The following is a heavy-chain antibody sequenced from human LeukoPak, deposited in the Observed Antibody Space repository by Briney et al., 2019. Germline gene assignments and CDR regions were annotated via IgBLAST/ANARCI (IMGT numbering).Heavy chain of an antibody. J-gene: IGHJ4*02. CDR3: ARTVLLRFLEWLSYPYYFDY. V-gene: IGHV1-18*04. Sequence: ASVKVSCKASGYTFTGYYIHWVRQAPGQGLEWMGWISAYNGNTNYAQKLQGRVTMTTDTSTSTAYMELRSLRSDDTAVYYCARTVLLRFLEWLSYPYYFDYWGQGTLVTVSS. CDR2: ISAYNGNT. CDR1: GYTFTGYY. D-gene: IGHD3-3*01.